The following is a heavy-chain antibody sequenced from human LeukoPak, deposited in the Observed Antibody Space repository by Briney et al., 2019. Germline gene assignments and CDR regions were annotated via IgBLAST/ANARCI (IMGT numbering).Heavy chain of an antibody. J-gene: IGHJ5*02. V-gene: IGHV3-23*01. CDR2: ISGSGGST. Sequence: PPGGSLRLSCAASGFTFSSYAMSWVRQAPGKGLEWVSAISGSGGSTYYADSVKGRFTISRDNSKNTLYLQMNSLRGEDTAVYYCARGAVWFGELRFDPWGQGTLVTVSS. CDR3: ARGAVWFGELRFDP. D-gene: IGHD3-10*01. CDR1: GFTFSSYA.